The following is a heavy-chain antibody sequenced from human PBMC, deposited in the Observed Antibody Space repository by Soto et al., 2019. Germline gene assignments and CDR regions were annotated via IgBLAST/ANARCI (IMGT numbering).Heavy chain of an antibody. CDR2: INPSGGST. D-gene: IGHD6-19*01. Sequence: ASVKVSCKASGYTFTSYYMHWVRQAPGQGLERMGIINPSGGSTSYAQKFQGRVTMARDTSTSIVYMELSSLRSEDTAVYYCARDSLQWLVVWGQGTTVTVSS. CDR1: GYTFTSYY. J-gene: IGHJ6*02. CDR3: ARDSLQWLVV. V-gene: IGHV1-46*01.